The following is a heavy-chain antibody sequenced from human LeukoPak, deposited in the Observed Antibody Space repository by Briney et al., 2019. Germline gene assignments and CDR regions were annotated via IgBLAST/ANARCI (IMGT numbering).Heavy chain of an antibody. Sequence: SETLSLTCTVSGGSICSGGYYWSWIRQHPGKGLEWIGYIYYSGSTYYNPSLKSRVTISVDTSKNQFSLKLSSVTAADTAVYYCARSIAAAGIFDYWGQGTLVTVSS. CDR3: ARSIAAAGIFDY. V-gene: IGHV4-31*03. CDR2: IYYSGST. D-gene: IGHD6-13*01. J-gene: IGHJ4*02. CDR1: GGSICSGGYY.